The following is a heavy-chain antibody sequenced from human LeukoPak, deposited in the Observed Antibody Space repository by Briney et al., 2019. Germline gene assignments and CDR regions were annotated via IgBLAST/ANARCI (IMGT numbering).Heavy chain of an antibody. Sequence: GGSLRLSCAASGFAFYDYWMTWVRQAPGKGLEWVAKINQHGSEANYVDSVKGRFIISRDNVKNSVYLQMNSLSAEDTAVYYCARSSRPVYDFWSGWTIDYWGQGNLVTVSS. CDR3: ARSSRPVYDFWSGWTIDY. CDR2: INQHGSEA. D-gene: IGHD3-3*01. CDR1: GFAFYDYW. J-gene: IGHJ4*02. V-gene: IGHV3-7*01.